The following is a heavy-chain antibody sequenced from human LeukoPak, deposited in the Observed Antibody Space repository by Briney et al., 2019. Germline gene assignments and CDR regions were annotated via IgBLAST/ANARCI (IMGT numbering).Heavy chain of an antibody. D-gene: IGHD3-3*01. CDR3: AKANYDFWSGYPNYFDY. V-gene: IGHV3-23*01. CDR2: ISGSGGST. Sequence: GGSLRLSCAASGFTFSSYAMSWVRQAPGKGLEWVSAISGSGGSTYYADSVKGRFTISRDNSKNTLYLQMNSLRAEDTAVYYCAKANYDFWSGYPNYFDYWGQGTLVTVSS. CDR1: GFTFSSYA. J-gene: IGHJ4*02.